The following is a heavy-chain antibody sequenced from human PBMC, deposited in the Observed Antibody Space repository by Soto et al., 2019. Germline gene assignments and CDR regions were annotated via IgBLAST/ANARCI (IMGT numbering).Heavy chain of an antibody. CDR2: IIPIFGTA. V-gene: IGHV1-69*12. Sequence: QVQLVQSGAEVKKPGSSVKVSCKASGGTFSSYAISWVRQAPGQGLEWMGGIIPIFGTANYEQKFQGRVTITADESTSTAYMELSSLRSEDTAVYYCARKADSGYDFGGYSSGWNDYYGMDVWGQGTTVTVSS. J-gene: IGHJ6*02. CDR3: ARKADSGYDFGGYSSGWNDYYGMDV. D-gene: IGHD5-12*01. CDR1: GGTFSSYA.